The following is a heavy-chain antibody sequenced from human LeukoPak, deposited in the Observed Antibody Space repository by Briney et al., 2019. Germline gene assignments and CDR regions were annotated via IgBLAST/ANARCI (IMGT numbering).Heavy chain of an antibody. D-gene: IGHD2-8*01. CDR1: GXXFSDHA. CDR2: ISYHARDQ. Sequence: GGSLRXXCTXSGXXFSDHAMHWVREAPGKGLEWVTVISYHARDQFYADSVKGRFTVSRDNSRNILYLQMNSLRAEDSAVYYCAAQPCINGICYLDYWGQGALVTVSS. CDR3: AAQPCINGICYLDY. V-gene: IGHV3-30*04. J-gene: IGHJ4*02.